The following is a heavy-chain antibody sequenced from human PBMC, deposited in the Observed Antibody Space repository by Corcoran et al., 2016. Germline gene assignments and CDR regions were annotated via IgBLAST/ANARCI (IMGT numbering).Heavy chain of an antibody. D-gene: IGHD3-10*01. J-gene: IGHJ4*02. CDR1: GFTFSSYG. V-gene: IGHV3-33*01. CDR3: ARERTTMVRGVITGYFDY. Sequence: QVQLVESGGGVVQPGRSLRLSCAASGFTFSSYGMHWVRQAPGKGLEWVAVIWYDGSNKYYADSVKGRFTISRDNSKNTLYLQMNSLRAEDTAVYYCARERTTMVRGVITGYFDYWGQGTLVTVSS. CDR2: IWYDGSNK.